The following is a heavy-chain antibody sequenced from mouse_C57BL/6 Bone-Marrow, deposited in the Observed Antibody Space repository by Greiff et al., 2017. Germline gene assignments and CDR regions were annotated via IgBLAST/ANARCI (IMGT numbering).Heavy chain of an antibody. D-gene: IGHD2-1*01. CDR2: IHPNSGST. CDR1: GYTFTSYW. Sequence: QAQLKQPGAELVKPGASVKLSCKASGYTFTSYWMHWVKQRPGQGLEWIGMIHPNSGSTNSNEKFKSKATLTVDKSSSTAYMQLSSLTSEDSAVYYGARFYYGNYYAMDYWGQGTSVTVSS. CDR3: ARFYYGNYYAMDY. V-gene: IGHV1-64*01. J-gene: IGHJ4*01.